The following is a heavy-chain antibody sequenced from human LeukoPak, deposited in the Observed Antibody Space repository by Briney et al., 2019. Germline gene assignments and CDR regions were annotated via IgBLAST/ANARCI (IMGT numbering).Heavy chain of an antibody. CDR1: GYTFTSYG. CDR3: ARAWVHTIFGVVIINPYFDY. CDR2: ISAYNGNT. V-gene: IGHV1-18*01. J-gene: IGHJ4*02. D-gene: IGHD3-3*01. Sequence: ASVKVSCKASGYTFTSYGISWVRQAPGQGLEWMGWISAYNGNTNYAQKLQGRVTMTTDTSTSTAYMELRSLRSDDTAVYYCARAWVHTIFGVVIINPYFDYWGQGTLVTVSS.